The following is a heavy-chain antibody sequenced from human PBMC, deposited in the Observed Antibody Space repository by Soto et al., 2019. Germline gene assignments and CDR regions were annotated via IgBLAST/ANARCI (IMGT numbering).Heavy chain of an antibody. J-gene: IGHJ6*02. V-gene: IGHV4-59*01. Sequence: LSLTCPVSGGSLSSYYWSWIRQPPGKGLEWIGYIYYSGSTNYNPSLKSRVTISVDTSKNQFSLKLSSVTAADTAVYYCARLRLGELSHHYYYYYGMDVWGQGTTVTVSS. CDR1: GGSLSSYY. CDR3: ARLRLGELSHHYYYYYGMDV. CDR2: IYYSGST. D-gene: IGHD3-16*02.